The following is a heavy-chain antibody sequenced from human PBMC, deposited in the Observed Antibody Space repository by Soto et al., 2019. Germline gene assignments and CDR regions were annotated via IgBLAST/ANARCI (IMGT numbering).Heavy chain of an antibody. CDR1: GYTFTGYY. Sequence: ASVKVSCKASGYTFTGYYMHWVRQAPGQGLEWTGWINPNSGGTNYAQKFQGWVTMTRDTSISTAYMELSRLRSDDTAVYYCARAAGHYGGNSDYWGEGTLVTVSS. CDR2: INPNSGGT. V-gene: IGHV1-2*04. CDR3: ARAAGHYGGNSDY. D-gene: IGHD4-17*01. J-gene: IGHJ4*02.